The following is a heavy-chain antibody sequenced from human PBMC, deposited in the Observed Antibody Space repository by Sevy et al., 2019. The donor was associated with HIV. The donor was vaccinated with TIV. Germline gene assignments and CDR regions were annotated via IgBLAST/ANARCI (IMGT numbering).Heavy chain of an antibody. Sequence: ASVKVSCKASGGTFSSYAISWVRQAPGQGLEWMGGIIPIFGTANYAQKFQGRVTITADESTSTAYMELSSLRSEDTAVYYCVRDKGVAIFGVVNYYYYGMDVWGQGTTVTVSS. CDR3: VRDKGVAIFGVVNYYYYGMDV. V-gene: IGHV1-69*13. CDR2: IIPIFGTA. CDR1: GGTFSSYA. J-gene: IGHJ6*02. D-gene: IGHD3-3*01.